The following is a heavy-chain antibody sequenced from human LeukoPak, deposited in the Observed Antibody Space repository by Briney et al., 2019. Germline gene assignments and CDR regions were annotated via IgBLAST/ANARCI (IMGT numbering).Heavy chain of an antibody. J-gene: IGHJ6*03. Sequence: PGGSLRLSCVASGFTFTGHSMHWVRQAPGKGLEWVAFIRYDGSNKYYADSVKGRFTVSRDNSKNTLYLQMKSLRAEDTAVYYCAKGGGYEAQYYYYLDVWGKGTTVTISS. CDR3: AKGGGYEAQYYYYLDV. CDR1: GFTFTGHS. V-gene: IGHV3-30*02. CDR2: IRYDGSNK. D-gene: IGHD5-12*01.